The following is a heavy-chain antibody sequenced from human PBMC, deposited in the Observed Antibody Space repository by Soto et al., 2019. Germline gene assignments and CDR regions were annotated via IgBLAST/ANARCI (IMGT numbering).Heavy chain of an antibody. CDR1: GDTISTGGYS. CDR3: ARVDSNGGLDS. CDR2: TYHSGNT. Sequence: SETLSLTCAVSGDTISTGGYSWAWIRQPPGKALEWIGHTYHSGNTYYNPSLKSQVTISVDTSKNHFSLNLSSVTAADTAVYYCARVDSNGGLDSWGQGILVTVSS. D-gene: IGHD3-22*01. V-gene: IGHV4-30-2*01. J-gene: IGHJ5*01.